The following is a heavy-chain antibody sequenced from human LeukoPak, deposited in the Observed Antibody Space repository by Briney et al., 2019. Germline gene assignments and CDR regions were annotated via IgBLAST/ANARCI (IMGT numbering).Heavy chain of an antibody. Sequence: ASVKVSCKASGYTFTSYGISWVRQAPGLGLAWMGWISAYNGNTNYAQKLQGRVTMTTDTSTSTAYMELRSLRSDDTAVYYCAREYYYDSSGSSYYYYYMDVWGKGTTVTVSS. J-gene: IGHJ6*03. CDR1: GYTFTSYG. CDR2: ISAYNGNT. D-gene: IGHD3-22*01. V-gene: IGHV1-18*01. CDR3: AREYYYDSSGSSYYYYYMDV.